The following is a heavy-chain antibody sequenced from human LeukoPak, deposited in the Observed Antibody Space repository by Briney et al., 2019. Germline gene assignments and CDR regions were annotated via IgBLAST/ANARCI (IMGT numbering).Heavy chain of an antibody. CDR3: ARQTYYSSGYFDY. Sequence: TSETLSLTCTVSGGSISSGSDYWGWIRQPPGKGLEWIGSIYYSGSTYYNPSLKSRVTISVDTSKKRFSLKLSSVTAADTAVYYCARQTYYSSGYFDYWGQGTPVTVSS. CDR2: IYYSGST. CDR1: GGSISSGSDY. J-gene: IGHJ4*02. V-gene: IGHV4-39*01. D-gene: IGHD3-22*01.